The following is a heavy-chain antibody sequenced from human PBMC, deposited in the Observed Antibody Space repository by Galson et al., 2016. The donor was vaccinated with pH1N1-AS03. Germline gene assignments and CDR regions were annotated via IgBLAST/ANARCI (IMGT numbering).Heavy chain of an antibody. CDR1: GFTFNEYY. J-gene: IGHJ4*02. CDR2: ISSSGSNI. V-gene: IGHV3-11*01. Sequence: SLRLSWAASGFTFNEYYMSWIRQAPGKGLEWVAYISSSGSNIYYRDSVKGRFTVSRDNAKNSVYLQMDSLRLDDSAFYYCVREGRGYYGSGSPYWGQGSLVTVSS. CDR3: VREGRGYYGSGSPY. D-gene: IGHD3-10*01.